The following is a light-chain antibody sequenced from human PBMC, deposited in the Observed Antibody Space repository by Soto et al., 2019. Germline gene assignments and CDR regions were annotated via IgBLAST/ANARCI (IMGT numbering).Light chain of an antibody. CDR1: QSVSSSY. J-gene: IGKJ1*01. Sequence: EIVLTQSPGTLSLSPGERATLSCRASQSVSSSYLAWYQQKPGQAPRLLIYGASSRATGITDRFSGSGSGTDFTLTIIRLEPEDFSVYYCQQYGSSPPWTFGQGTKVEIK. V-gene: IGKV3-20*01. CDR2: GAS. CDR3: QQYGSSPPWT.